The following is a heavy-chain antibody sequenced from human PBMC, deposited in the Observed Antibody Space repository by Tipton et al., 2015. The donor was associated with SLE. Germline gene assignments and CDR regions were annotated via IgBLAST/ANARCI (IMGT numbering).Heavy chain of an antibody. J-gene: IGHJ4*02. CDR2: IYPSGST. D-gene: IGHD6-13*01. Sequence: TLSLTCAVSGYSISSGYYWGWIRQPPGKGLEWIGSIYPSGSTYYNPSLKSRVTISVDTSKNQFSLKLSSVTAADTAVYYCARSAGYSSNWAHFDYWGQGTLVTVSS. V-gene: IGHV4-38-2*01. CDR3: ARSAGYSSNWAHFDY. CDR1: GYSISSGYY.